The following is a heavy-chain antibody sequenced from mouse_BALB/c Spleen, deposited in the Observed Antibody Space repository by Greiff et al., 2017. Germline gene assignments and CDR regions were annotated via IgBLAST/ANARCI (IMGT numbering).Heavy chain of an antibody. CDR1: GFTFSSYA. J-gene: IGHJ3*01. V-gene: IGHV5-9-4*01. D-gene: IGHD1-1*01. CDR3: ARDGHDYGSSDKFAY. CDR2: ISSGGSYT. Sequence: EVQLVESGGGLVKPGGSLKLSCAASGFTFSSYAMSWVRQSPEKRLEWVAEISSGGSYTYYPDTVTGRFTISRDNAKNTLYLEMSSLRSEDTAMYYCARDGHDYGSSDKFAYWGQGTLVTVSA.